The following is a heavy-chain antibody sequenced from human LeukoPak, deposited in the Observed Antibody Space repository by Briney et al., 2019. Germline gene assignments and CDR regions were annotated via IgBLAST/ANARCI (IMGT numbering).Heavy chain of an antibody. V-gene: IGHV1-8*01. CDR2: MNTNSGNT. CDR1: GYTFTSYD. CDR3: ARGRKLRFLEWLGYYYYYYMDV. Sequence: GASVTVSCKASGYTFTSYDINWVRQATGQGLEWMGWMNTNSGNTGYAQKFQGRVTMTRNTSISTAYMELSSLRSEDTAVYYCARGRKLRFLEWLGYYYYYYMDVWGKGTTVTVSS. D-gene: IGHD3-3*01. J-gene: IGHJ6*03.